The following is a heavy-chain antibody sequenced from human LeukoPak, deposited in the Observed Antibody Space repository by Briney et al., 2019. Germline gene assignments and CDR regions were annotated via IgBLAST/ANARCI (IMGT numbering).Heavy chain of an antibody. CDR3: ARRPAAVDK. CDR2: INHSGST. V-gene: IGHV4-34*01. D-gene: IGHD2-2*01. Sequence: PSETLSLTCGVYGGSFNNYYWTWIRQSPGKGLEWIGEINHSGSTKYNPSLKSRATISVDTSKRQFSLKLNSLTAADTAVYYCARRPAAVDKWGQGTLVTVSS. CDR1: GGSFNNYY. J-gene: IGHJ4*02.